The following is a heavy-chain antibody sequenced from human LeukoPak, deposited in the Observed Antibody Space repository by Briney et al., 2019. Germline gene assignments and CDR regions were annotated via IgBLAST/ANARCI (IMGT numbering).Heavy chain of an antibody. Sequence: GESLKISCKGSGYSFTSYWIGWVRQMPGKGLEWMGIIYPGDSDTRYSPSFQGQVTISADKSISTPYLQWSSLKASDTAMYYCARGIVVVAATGRDDAFDIWGQGTMVTVSS. CDR2: IYPGDSDT. CDR3: ARGIVVVAATGRDDAFDI. J-gene: IGHJ3*02. D-gene: IGHD2-15*01. CDR1: GYSFTSYW. V-gene: IGHV5-51*01.